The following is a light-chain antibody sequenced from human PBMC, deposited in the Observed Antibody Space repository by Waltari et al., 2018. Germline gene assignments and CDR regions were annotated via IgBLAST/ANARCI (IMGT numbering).Light chain of an antibody. Sequence: QQKPAQAPTLLIYDTSTRHSRTPVRFSGSLLGGKAALTLSGAQPEDEADYYCLLSYNSVRVFGGGTKLTFL. CDR3: LLSYNSVRV. V-gene: IGLV7-46*01. CDR2: DTS. J-gene: IGLJ3*02.